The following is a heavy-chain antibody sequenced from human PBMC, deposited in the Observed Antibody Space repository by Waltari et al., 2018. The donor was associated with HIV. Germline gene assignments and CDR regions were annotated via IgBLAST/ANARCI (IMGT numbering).Heavy chain of an antibody. V-gene: IGHV4-34*01. Sequence: QVQLQQWGAGLLKPSETLSLTCAVYGGSFSGYYWSWIRQPPGKGLEWIGEINHSGSNNHNPSLKSRVTISVDPSKNQFSLKLGFVSAADTAVYYCARMGGYCSGGSCYSNWGQGTLVTVSS. CDR3: ARMGGYCSGGSCYSN. J-gene: IGHJ4*02. CDR2: INHSGSN. D-gene: IGHD2-15*01. CDR1: GGSFSGYY.